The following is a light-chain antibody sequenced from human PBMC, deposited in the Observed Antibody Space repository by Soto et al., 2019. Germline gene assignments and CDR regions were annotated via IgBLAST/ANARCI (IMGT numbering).Light chain of an antibody. CDR3: QQYGSSPRT. CDR1: QSVSSSY. CDR2: GAS. V-gene: IGKV3-20*01. J-gene: IGKJ1*01. Sequence: EIVLTRSPGTLSLSPGERATLSCRASQSVSSSYLAWYQQKPGQAPRLLIYGASSRATGIPDRFSGSGSGTDFTLTISRLEPEDFAVYYYQQYGSSPRTFGQGTKVDIK.